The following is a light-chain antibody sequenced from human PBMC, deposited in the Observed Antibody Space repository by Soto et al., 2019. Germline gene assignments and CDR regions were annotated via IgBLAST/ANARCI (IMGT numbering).Light chain of an antibody. V-gene: IGKV3-20*01. CDR3: QQYGSSSWT. J-gene: IGKJ1*01. CDR2: AAS. Sequence: EIVLTQSPGTLSSSPGERATLSCRASQSVSSSYFAWYQQKPGQAPRLLIYAASSRATGIPDRFSGSGSGTDFTLTIGRVEPEDFAVYYCQQYGSSSWTFGQGTRVEI. CDR1: QSVSSSY.